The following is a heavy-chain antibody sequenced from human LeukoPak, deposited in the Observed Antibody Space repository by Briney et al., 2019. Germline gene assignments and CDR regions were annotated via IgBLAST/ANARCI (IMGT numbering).Heavy chain of an antibody. J-gene: IGHJ4*02. V-gene: IGHV3-30*02. CDR2: IRYDGSNK. CDR1: GYSFSSYG. Sequence: GGSLRLSCAASGYSFSSYGMHWVRQAPGKGLGWVAFIRYDGSNKYYADSVKGRFTISRDNSKNTLYLQMNSLRAEDTAVYYCAKDPGSESNGPDYWGQGTLVTVSS. CDR3: AKDPGSESNGPDY.